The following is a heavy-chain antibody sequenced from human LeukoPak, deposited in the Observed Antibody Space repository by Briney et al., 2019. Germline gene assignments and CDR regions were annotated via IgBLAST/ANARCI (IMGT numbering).Heavy chain of an antibody. CDR1: GGSISSYY. J-gene: IGHJ6*03. CDR2: IYTSGST. D-gene: IGHD6-6*01. V-gene: IGHV4-4*07. Sequence: SETLSLTCTVSGGSISSYYWSWIRQPAGKGLEWIGRIYTSGSTNYNPSLKSRVTISVDTSKNQFSLKLSSVTAADTAVYYCARLGIAARRSNYYYMDVWGKGTTVTVSS. CDR3: ARLGIAARRSNYYYMDV.